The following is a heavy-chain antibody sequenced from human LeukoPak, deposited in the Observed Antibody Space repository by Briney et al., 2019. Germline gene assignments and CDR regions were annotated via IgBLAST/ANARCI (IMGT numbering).Heavy chain of an antibody. CDR3: ASRWTSAFNI. CDR1: GGSDSSGGYS. Sequence: SETLSLTCVVSGGSDSSGGYSWSWIRQPPGKGLEWIGYIYQSGSTYYNPSLKSRVTISIDRSKNQFSLRLSSVPAADTALYYCASRWTSAFNIWGQGTMVTVSS. V-gene: IGHV4-30-2*01. D-gene: IGHD4-23*01. CDR2: IYQSGST. J-gene: IGHJ3*02.